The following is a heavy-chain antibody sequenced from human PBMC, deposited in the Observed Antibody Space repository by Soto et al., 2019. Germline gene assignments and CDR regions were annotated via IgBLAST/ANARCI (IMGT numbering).Heavy chain of an antibody. D-gene: IGHD1-26*01. V-gene: IGHV3-21*06. CDR1: GFNFSTYI. Sequence: EVQVVESGGGLVKPGGSLRLSCAASGFNFSTYILTWVRQAPGKGLEWISSLSGSSTYIYHADSVKGRFAISRDNLKNSLLLQKSSVRAVDTALYYCARMGATNAFDVWGQGTMVTVSS. CDR3: ARMGATNAFDV. CDR2: LSGSSTYI. J-gene: IGHJ3*01.